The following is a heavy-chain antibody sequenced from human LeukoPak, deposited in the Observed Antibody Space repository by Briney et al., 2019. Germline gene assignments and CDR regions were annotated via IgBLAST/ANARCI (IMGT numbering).Heavy chain of an antibody. CDR1: GGTFSSYT. D-gene: IGHD2-21*01. CDR2: IIPTLGIA. CDR3: ARVPVKAYCGGDCYIDY. J-gene: IGHJ4*02. Sequence: SVKVSCKASGGTFSSYTISWVRQAPGQGLEWMGRIIPTLGIANYAQKFQGRVTITADKSTSTAYMELSSLRSEDTAVYYCARVPVKAYCGGDCYIDYWGQGTLVTVSS. V-gene: IGHV1-69*02.